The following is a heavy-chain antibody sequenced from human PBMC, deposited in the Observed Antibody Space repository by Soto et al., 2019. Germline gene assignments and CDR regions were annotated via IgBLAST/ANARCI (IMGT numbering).Heavy chain of an antibody. V-gene: IGHV3-53*01. J-gene: IGHJ1*01. CDR3: ARDRVESGYPEYFQH. Sequence: GGSLRLSCAASGFTVSSNYMSWVRPAPGKGLEWVSVIYSGGSTYYADSVKGRFTISRDNSKNTLYLQMNSLRVEDTAVYYCARDRVESGYPEYFQHWGQGTLVTVSS. CDR2: IYSGGST. CDR1: GFTVSSNY. D-gene: IGHD3-22*01.